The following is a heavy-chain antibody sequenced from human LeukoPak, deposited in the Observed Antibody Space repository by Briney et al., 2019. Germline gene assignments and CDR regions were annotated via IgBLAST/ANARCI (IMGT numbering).Heavy chain of an antibody. Sequence: ASVKVSCRASGYTFTTFYIHWVRQAPGQGLEWMGKVNPTSGISTYAQEFQGTVTMTRDTSTSTVYMELSSLRSDDAAVYFCARERGYCSGSACYGSDYWGQGTLVTVSS. CDR2: VNPTSGIS. D-gene: IGHD2-2*01. J-gene: IGHJ4*02. V-gene: IGHV1-46*01. CDR3: ARERGYCSGSACYGSDY. CDR1: GYTFTTFY.